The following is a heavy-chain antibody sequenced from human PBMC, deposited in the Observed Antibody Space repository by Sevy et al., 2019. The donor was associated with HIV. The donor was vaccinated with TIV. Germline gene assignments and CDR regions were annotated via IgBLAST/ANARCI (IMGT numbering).Heavy chain of an antibody. CDR2: IYTSGST. D-gene: IGHD4-17*01. J-gene: IGHJ4*02. Sequence: SETLSLTCTVSGGSISSYYWSWIRQPAGKGLEWIGRIYTSGSTNYNPSLKNRVTMSLDTSKNHFSLKLTSVTAADTAVYYCVRDDYGDYSIDYSGQRTMVTVSS. CDR1: GGSISSYY. CDR3: VRDDYGDYSIDY. V-gene: IGHV4-4*07.